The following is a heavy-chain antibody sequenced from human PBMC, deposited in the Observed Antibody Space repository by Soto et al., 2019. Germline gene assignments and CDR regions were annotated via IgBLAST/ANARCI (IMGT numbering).Heavy chain of an antibody. D-gene: IGHD3-3*01. J-gene: IGHJ5*02. V-gene: IGHV4-34*01. Sequence: TSETLSLTCAVYGGSFSGYYWSWIRQPPGKGLEWIGEINHSGSTNYNPSLKSRVTISVDTSKNQFSLKLSSVTAADTAVYYCSRGHTRVTIFGGLGRWFDPWGQGTLVTV. CDR3: SRGHTRVTIFGGLGRWFDP. CDR1: GGSFSGYY. CDR2: INHSGST.